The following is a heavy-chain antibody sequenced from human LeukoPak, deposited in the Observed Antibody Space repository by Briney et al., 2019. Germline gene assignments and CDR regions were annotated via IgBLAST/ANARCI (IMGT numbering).Heavy chain of an antibody. CDR2: ISSSSSYI. CDR1: GFTFSSYS. Sequence: PGGSLRLSCAASGFTFSSYSMNWVRQAPGKGLEWVSSISSSSSYIYYADSVKGRFTISRDNAKNSLYLQMNSLRAEDTAVYYCARDLSRGGLGIAVAGPDYWGQGTLVTVSS. J-gene: IGHJ4*02. V-gene: IGHV3-21*01. D-gene: IGHD6-19*01. CDR3: ARDLSRGGLGIAVAGPDY.